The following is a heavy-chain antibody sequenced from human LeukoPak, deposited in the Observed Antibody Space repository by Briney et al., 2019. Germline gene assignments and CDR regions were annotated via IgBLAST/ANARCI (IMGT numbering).Heavy chain of an antibody. CDR3: ARVRPPLVFEVD. D-gene: IGHD3-3*01. J-gene: IGHJ4*02. V-gene: IGHV1-18*01. CDR1: GYTFTSYG. CDR2: ISAYNGNT. Sequence: ASVRVSCKASGYTFTSYGISWVRQAPGQGLEWMGWISAYNGNTNYAQKLQGRVTMTTDTSTSTAYMELRSLRSDDTAVYYCARVRPPLVFEVDWGQGTLVTVSS.